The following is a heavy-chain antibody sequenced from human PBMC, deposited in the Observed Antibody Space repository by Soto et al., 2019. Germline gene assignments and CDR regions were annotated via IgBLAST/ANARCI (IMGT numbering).Heavy chain of an antibody. CDR2: ISYDGSNK. V-gene: IGHV3-30-3*01. Sequence: QVQLVESGGGVVQPGRSLRLSCAASGFTFSSYAMHWVRQAPGKGLEWVAVISYDGSNKYYADSVKGRFTISRDNSKNTLYLQMNSLRAEDTAVYYCARDRGYDNSGYLDYWGQGTLVTVSS. CDR1: GFTFSSYA. CDR3: ARDRGYDNSGYLDY. D-gene: IGHD3-22*01. J-gene: IGHJ4*02.